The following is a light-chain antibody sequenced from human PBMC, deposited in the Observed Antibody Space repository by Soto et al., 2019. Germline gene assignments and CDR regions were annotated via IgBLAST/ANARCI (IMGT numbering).Light chain of an antibody. CDR3: QSYDSSRSGYV. CDR2: GNN. CDR1: SSNIGAGYD. V-gene: IGLV1-40*01. J-gene: IGLJ1*01. Sequence: QSVLTQSPSVSGAPGQRVTISCTGSSSNIGAGYDVHWYQQLPRTAPKLLIYGNNNRPSGVPDRFSGSKSATSASLAITGLQAEDEADYYCQSYDSSRSGYVFGAGTKLTVL.